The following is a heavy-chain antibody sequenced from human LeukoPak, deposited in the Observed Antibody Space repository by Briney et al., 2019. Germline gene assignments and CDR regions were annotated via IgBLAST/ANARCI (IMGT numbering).Heavy chain of an antibody. Sequence: GGSLRPSCAASGFTFSNAWMSWVRQAPGKGLEWVGRIKRKGDDGTAGYAAPVKGRFTISRDDSKSTMSLQMTSLKTEDTAVYYCATDLLDSWGRGTLVIVS. CDR1: GFTFSNAW. CDR3: ATDLLDS. J-gene: IGHJ5*01. CDR2: IKRKGDDGTA. V-gene: IGHV3-15*01.